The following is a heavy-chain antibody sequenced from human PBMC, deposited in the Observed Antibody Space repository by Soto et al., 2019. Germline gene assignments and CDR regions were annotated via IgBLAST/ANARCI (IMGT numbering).Heavy chain of an antibody. CDR3: AREGFGESNNWFDP. CDR2: IYHSGST. CDR1: GGSISSGGYS. Sequence: QLQLQESGSGLVKPSQTLSLTCAVSGGSISSGGYSWSWIRQPPGKGLEWIGYIYHSGSTYYNPSLKSRVTISVDRSKNQFSLKLSSVTAADTAVYYCAREGFGESNNWFDPWGQGTLVTVSS. D-gene: IGHD3-10*01. J-gene: IGHJ5*02. V-gene: IGHV4-30-2*01.